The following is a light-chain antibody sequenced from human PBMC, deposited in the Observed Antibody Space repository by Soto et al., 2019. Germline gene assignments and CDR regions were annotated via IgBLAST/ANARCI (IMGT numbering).Light chain of an antibody. CDR1: SSNIGAGHD. CDR2: GNS. J-gene: IGLJ2*01. Sequence: QSVLTQPPSVSGAPGQRVTISCTGSSSNIGAGHDVHWYQHLPGTAPKLLIYGNSNRPSGVPDRFSGSKSGTSASLAITGLQAEDEADYYCSSYAGSNNVVFGGGTKLTVL. CDR3: SSYAGSNNVV. V-gene: IGLV1-40*01.